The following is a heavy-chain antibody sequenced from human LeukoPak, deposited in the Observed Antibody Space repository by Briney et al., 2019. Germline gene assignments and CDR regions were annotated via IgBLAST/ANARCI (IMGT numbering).Heavy chain of an antibody. CDR3: ARMNYVSTGWGAPFDY. V-gene: IGHV3-48*04. CDR2: IRSSGTTT. J-gene: IGHJ4*02. Sequence: PGGSLRLSCAASGFTFSTYSMNWVRQAPGRGGEGRSYIRSSGTTTYYADSVKGRFTISRDNAQNLLFLQMNSLRAEDTAVYYCARMNYVSTGWGAPFDYWGQGTLVTVSS. CDR1: GFTFSTYS. D-gene: IGHD1-7*01.